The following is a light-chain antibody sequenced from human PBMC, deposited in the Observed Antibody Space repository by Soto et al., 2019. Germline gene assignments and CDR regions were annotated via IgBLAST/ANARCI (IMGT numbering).Light chain of an antibody. CDR2: DVS. J-gene: IGLJ2*01. CDR1: SSDIGAYNY. Sequence: QSALTQPASVSGSPGQSINISCTGTSSDIGAYNYVSWYQQHPGKAPKLMIYDVSNRPSGVSNRFSGSKSGNTASLTISGVQAEDEADYYCSSYTTSTSVVFGGGTKLTVL. V-gene: IGLV2-14*01. CDR3: SSYTTSTSVV.